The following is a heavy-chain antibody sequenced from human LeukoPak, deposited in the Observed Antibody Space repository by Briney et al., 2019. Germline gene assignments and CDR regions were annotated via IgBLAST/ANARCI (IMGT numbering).Heavy chain of an antibody. D-gene: IGHD6-19*01. CDR2: INPTGGST. CDR1: GYTFTRYY. J-gene: IGHJ4*02. Sequence: GASVMASCEASGYTFTRYYMHWVRQAPGQGLEWMGIINPTGGSTTYAQKFQGRVTMTRDTSTSTFYMELSSLRSEDTAVYYCARVGGSAWSGDDYWGQGTLVTVSS. V-gene: IGHV1-46*01. CDR3: ARVGGSAWSGDDY.